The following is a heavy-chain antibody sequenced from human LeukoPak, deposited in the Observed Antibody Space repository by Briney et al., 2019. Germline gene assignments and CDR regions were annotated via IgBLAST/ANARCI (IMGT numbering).Heavy chain of an antibody. J-gene: IGHJ3*02. CDR1: GGTFSSYA. CDR2: IIPIFGTA. CDR3: ARELEKLLWFGEFDDAFDI. Sequence: GASVKVSCKASGGTFSSYAISWVRQAPGQGLEWMGGIIPIFGTANYAQKFQGRVTITADESTSTAYMELSSLRSEDTAVYYCARELEKLLWFGEFDDAFDIWGQGTMVTVS. D-gene: IGHD3-10*01. V-gene: IGHV1-69*01.